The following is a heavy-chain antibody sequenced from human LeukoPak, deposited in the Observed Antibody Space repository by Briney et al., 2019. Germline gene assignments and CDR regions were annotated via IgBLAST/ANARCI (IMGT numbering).Heavy chain of an antibody. D-gene: IGHD3-22*01. V-gene: IGHV3-23*01. J-gene: IGHJ4*02. CDR1: GFTFSSYA. CDR2: IRGSGGST. Sequence: PGGSLRLSCAASGFTFSSYAMSWVRQAPGKGLEWVSAIRGSGGSTYYADSVRGRFTISRDNSKNTLYLQMTSLRAEDAAVYYCAKSSYYDASGYYREYYFDYWGQGTLVTVSS. CDR3: AKSSYYDASGYYREYYFDY.